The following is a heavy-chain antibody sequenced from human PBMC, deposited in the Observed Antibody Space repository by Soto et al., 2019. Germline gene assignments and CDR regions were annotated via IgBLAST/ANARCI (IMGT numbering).Heavy chain of an antibody. CDR3: ARGVGSRWADNWFEP. CDR1: GYSFTSYW. CDR2: IDPSYSYT. Sequence: GESLKISCKGSGYSFTSYWINWVLHMPGKGLDCIGRIDPSYSYTNYSPSFQGHFTISADKSSSTSYLRCIILKASGTAIYYCARGVGSRWADNWFEPWGQGTMVTDPS. D-gene: IGHD6-13*01. V-gene: IGHV5-10-1*01. J-gene: IGHJ5*02.